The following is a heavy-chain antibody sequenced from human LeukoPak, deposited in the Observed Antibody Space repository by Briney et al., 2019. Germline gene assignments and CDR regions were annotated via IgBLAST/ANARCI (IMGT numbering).Heavy chain of an antibody. J-gene: IGHJ4*02. D-gene: IGHD3-10*01. CDR2: MNSSGGST. CDR3: AKLGGSGSYRLYYFDH. CDR1: GFNFSTYA. Sequence: GGSLRLSCAASGFNFSTYAMTWVRQAPGKGLDWVSTMNSSGGSTYYADSVKGRFTISRDNSKNTLYLQMNSLRAEDTAVYYCAKLGGSGSYRLYYFDHWGQGTLVTVSS. V-gene: IGHV3-23*01.